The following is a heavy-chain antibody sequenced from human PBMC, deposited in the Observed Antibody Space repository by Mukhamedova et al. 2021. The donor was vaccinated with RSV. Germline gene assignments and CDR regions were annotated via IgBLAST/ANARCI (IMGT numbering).Heavy chain of an antibody. Sequence: RQSPGKGLVWVSRIHSDGNSIIYADSVKGRFTISRDNANNTLYLQINSLRAEDTALYFCARQRAGAFDIWGQGNMFTVSS. D-gene: IGHD1-1*01. J-gene: IGHJ3*02. CDR2: IHSDGNSI. V-gene: IGHV3-74*01. CDR3: ARQRAGAFDI.